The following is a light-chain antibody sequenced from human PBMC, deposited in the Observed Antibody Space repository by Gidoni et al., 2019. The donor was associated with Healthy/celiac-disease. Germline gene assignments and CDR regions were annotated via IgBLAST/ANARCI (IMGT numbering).Light chain of an antibody. J-gene: IGLJ2*01. V-gene: IGLV3-19*01. CDR2: GKN. CDR1: SLRSYY. CDR3: NSRDSSGNHLNVV. Sequence: SSELTXDPAVSVALGQTVRITCQGDSLRSYYASWYQQNPGQAPVLVIYGKNNRPSGIPDRFSGSSSGNTASLTITGAQAEDEADYYCNSRDSSGNHLNVVFGGGTKLTVL.